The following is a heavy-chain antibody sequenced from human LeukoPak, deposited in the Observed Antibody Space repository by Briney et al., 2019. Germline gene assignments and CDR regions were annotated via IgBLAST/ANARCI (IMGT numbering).Heavy chain of an antibody. D-gene: IGHD4-11*01. J-gene: IGHJ6*03. CDR2: IYYSGST. V-gene: IGHV4-59*01. CDR3: ARESHYSNYYYYYMDV. Sequence: PSETLSLTCTVSGGSISSYYWSWIRPPPGKGLEYIGYIYYSGSTNYNPSLKSRVTISVDTSKNQFSLKLSSVTAADTAVYYCARESHYSNYYYYYMDVWGKGTTVTVSS. CDR1: GGSISSYY.